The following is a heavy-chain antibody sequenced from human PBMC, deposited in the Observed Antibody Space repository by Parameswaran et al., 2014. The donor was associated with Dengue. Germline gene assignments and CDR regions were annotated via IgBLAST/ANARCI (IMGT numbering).Heavy chain of an antibody. J-gene: IGHJ4*02. CDR2: RHYSGSS. V-gene: IGHV4-59*08. CDR3: ASLCSGISCYDF. D-gene: IGHD3-3*01. Sequence: PGKGLEWIGYRHYSGSSNYNPSLKSRVTISLDTSKNQFSLNLNSVTAADTAVYYCASLCSGISCYDFWGQGTLVTVSS.